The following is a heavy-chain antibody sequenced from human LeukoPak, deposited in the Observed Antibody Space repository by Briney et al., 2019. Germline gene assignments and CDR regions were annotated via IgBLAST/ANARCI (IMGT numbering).Heavy chain of an antibody. V-gene: IGHV1-46*01. CDR2: IIPSDGST. J-gene: IGHJ4*02. CDR3: ARAYDSSGYFAMTY. CDR1: GYTFTNYY. Sequence: ASVKVSCKASGYTFTNYYMHWVRQAPGQGLEWMGIIIPSDGSTTHPQKFQGRVSMTRDTSTSTVYMELSTLRSEDTAVYYCARAYDSSGYFAMTYWGQGTLVTVSS. D-gene: IGHD3-22*01.